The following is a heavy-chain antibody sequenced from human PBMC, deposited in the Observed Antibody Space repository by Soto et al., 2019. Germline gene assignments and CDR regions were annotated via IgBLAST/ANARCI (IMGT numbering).Heavy chain of an antibody. V-gene: IGHV4-30-2*01. J-gene: IGHJ3*02. CDR1: GGSISSGGYS. Sequence: PSETLPLTCAVSGGSISSGGYSWSWIRQPPGKGLEWIAYIYHSGSTYYNPSLKSRVTISVDRSKNQFSLKLSSVTAADTAVYYCARAHGSGWGAFDIWGQGTMVTVSS. D-gene: IGHD3-10*01. CDR3: ARAHGSGWGAFDI. CDR2: IYHSGST.